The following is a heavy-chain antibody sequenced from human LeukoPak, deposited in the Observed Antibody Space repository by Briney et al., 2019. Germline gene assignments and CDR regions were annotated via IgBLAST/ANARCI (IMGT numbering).Heavy chain of an antibody. J-gene: IGHJ4*02. CDR1: GFTFSSYA. CDR2: ISSSSSTI. D-gene: IGHD3-16*02. V-gene: IGHV3-48*04. Sequence: GSLRLSCAASGFTFSSYAMNWVRQAPGKGLEWVSYISSSSSTIYYADSVKGRFTISRDNAKNSLYLQMNSLRAEDTAVYYCARDKLSILDYWGQGTLVTVSS. CDR3: ARDKLSILDY.